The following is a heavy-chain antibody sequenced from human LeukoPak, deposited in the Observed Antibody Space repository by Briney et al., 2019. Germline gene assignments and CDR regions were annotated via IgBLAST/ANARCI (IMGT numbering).Heavy chain of an antibody. CDR1: GFTFSSYA. CDR3: ARGVGDIVATINY. CDR2: ISGSGGST. Sequence: GGSLRLSCAASGFTFSSYAMNWVRQAPGKGLEWVSGISGSGGSTYHADSVKGRFTISRDNSKNTLYLQMNSLRAEDTAVYYCARGVGDIVATINYWGQGTLVTVSS. D-gene: IGHD5-12*01. J-gene: IGHJ4*02. V-gene: IGHV3-23*01.